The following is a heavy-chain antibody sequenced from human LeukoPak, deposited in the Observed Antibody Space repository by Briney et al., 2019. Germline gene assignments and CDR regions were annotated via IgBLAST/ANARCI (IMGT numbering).Heavy chain of an antibody. V-gene: IGHV4-59*01. CDR3: ASDRVVGASTRAFDI. Sequence: PSEALSLTCTVSGGSISSYYWSWIRQPPGKGLEWIGYMYYSGSINYNPSLQSRVTISVDTSKNQFSLMLSSGTAAHTAVYFCASDRVVGASTRAFDIWGQGTMVTVSS. CDR2: MYYSGSI. D-gene: IGHD1-26*01. J-gene: IGHJ3*02. CDR1: GGSISSYY.